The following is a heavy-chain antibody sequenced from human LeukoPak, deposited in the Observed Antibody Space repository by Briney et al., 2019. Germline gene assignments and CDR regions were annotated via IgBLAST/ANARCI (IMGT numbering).Heavy chain of an antibody. CDR2: IYSGGST. Sequence: GGSLRLSCAASGFTVSSNYMSWVRQAPGKGLEWVSVIYSGGSTYYADSVKGRFTISRDHSKNTLYLQMNSLRAEDTAVYYCARMYGDSAEYFQHWGQGTLVTVSS. D-gene: IGHD4-17*01. V-gene: IGHV3-53*01. CDR3: ARMYGDSAEYFQH. J-gene: IGHJ1*01. CDR1: GFTVSSNY.